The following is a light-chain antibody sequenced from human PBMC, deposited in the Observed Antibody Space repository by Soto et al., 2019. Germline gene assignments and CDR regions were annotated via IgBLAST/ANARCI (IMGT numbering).Light chain of an antibody. Sequence: QAVVTQEPSLTVSPGGTVTLTCGSSTGAVTSGHYPYWFQQKPGQAPRTLIYDTSNKHSWTPARFSGSLLGGKAALTRSGAQPEDEAEYYCLLSYSGARGVFGTGTKLTVL. CDR1: TGAVTSGHY. V-gene: IGLV7-46*01. J-gene: IGLJ1*01. CDR2: DTS. CDR3: LLSYSGARGV.